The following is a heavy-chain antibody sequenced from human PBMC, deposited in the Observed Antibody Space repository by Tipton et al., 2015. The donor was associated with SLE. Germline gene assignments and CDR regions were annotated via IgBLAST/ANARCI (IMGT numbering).Heavy chain of an antibody. D-gene: IGHD3/OR15-3a*01. V-gene: IGHV4-38-2*02. CDR1: GYPITSNNY. Sequence: TLSLTCSVSGYPITSNNYWGWIQQPPGKGLEWIASIHHDGATYYNPSLKSRVTISIDTSKSQFSLKVNSVTATDTAVYYCARDRGLGIRGVRLHFDSWGQGTLVTVSS. J-gene: IGHJ4*02. CDR2: IHHDGAT. CDR3: ARDRGLGIRGVRLHFDS.